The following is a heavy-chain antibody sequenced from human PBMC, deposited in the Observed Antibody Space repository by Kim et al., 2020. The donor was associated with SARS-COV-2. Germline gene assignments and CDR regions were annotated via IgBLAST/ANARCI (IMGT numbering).Heavy chain of an antibody. CDR1: GFTFSSYG. CDR3: AKGSGGDWFDP. Sequence: GGSLRLSCAASGFTFSSYGMHWVRQAPGKGLEWVAVISYDGSNKYYADSVKGRFTISRDNSKNTLYLQMNSLRAEDTAVYYCAKGSGGDWFDPWGQGTLVPVSS. J-gene: IGHJ5*02. V-gene: IGHV3-30*18. D-gene: IGHD3-10*01. CDR2: ISYDGSNK.